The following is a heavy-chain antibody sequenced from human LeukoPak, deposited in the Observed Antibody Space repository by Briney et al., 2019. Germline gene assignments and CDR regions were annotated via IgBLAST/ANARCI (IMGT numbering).Heavy chain of an antibody. V-gene: IGHV4-34*01. Sequence: SETLSLTCAVYGGSFSGYYWTWIRQPPGKGLEWMGEINPSVSTNYNPSLKSRVTISVDTSKNQFSLKLSSVTAADTAVYYCARHRSKGIAAAGTFDYWGQGTLVTVSS. CDR3: ARHRSKGIAAAGTFDY. J-gene: IGHJ4*02. D-gene: IGHD6-13*01. CDR2: INPSVST. CDR1: GGSFSGYY.